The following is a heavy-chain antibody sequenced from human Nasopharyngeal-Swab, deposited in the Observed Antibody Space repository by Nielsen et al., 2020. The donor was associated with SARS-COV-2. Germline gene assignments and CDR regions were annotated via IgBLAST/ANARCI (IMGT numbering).Heavy chain of an antibody. J-gene: IGHJ4*02. V-gene: IGHV1-3*01. CDR3: ARGVDSVAGDY. CDR2: INAGNGNT. Sequence: WVRQAPGQRLEWMGWINAGNGNTKYSQKFQGRVTITRDTSASTVYMELSSLRSEDTAVYYCARGVDSVAGDYWGQGTLVTVSS. D-gene: IGHD6-19*01.